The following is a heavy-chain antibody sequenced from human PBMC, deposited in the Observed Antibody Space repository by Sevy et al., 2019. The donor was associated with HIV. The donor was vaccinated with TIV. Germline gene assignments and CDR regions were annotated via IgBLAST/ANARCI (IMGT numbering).Heavy chain of an antibody. CDR1: GFTVGSNY. D-gene: IGHD3-22*01. CDR2: IYSGVTT. J-gene: IGHJ3*02. V-gene: IGHV3-53*01. CDR3: ARVSVYYYDSSGYYTTGNAFDI. Sequence: GGSLRLSCAASGFTVGSNYMSWVRQAPGKGLEWVSIIYSGVTTSDADSVKGRFTISRDNSKNTLYLQMNSLRAEDTAVYYCARVSVYYYDSSGYYTTGNAFDIWCQGTMVTVSS.